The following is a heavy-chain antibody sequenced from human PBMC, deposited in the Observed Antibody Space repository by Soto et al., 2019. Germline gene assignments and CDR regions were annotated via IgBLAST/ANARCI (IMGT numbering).Heavy chain of an antibody. D-gene: IGHD3-16*01. CDR3: ARRGSCSIRLPNWFDP. V-gene: IGHV4-34*01. J-gene: IGHJ5*02. CDR2: INHSGST. Sequence: PSETLSLTCAVYGGSFSGYYWSWIRQPPGKGLERIGEINHSGSTNYNPSLKSRVTISIDTSKNQFSLKLSSVNAADTAWYYCARRGSCSIRLPNWFDPWGQGTLVTVSS. CDR1: GGSFSGYY.